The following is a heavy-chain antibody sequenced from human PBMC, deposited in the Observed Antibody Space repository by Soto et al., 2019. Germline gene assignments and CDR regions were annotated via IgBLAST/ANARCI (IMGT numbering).Heavy chain of an antibody. J-gene: IGHJ2*01. CDR3: ARSGYYYDSSGPTPDWYFDL. Sequence: QVQLQESGPGLVKPSQTLSLPCTVSGGSISSGGYYWSWIRQHPGKGLEWIGYIYYSGSTYYKPSLKSRVTISVDTSKNQFSLKLSSVTAADTAVYYCARSGYYYDSSGPTPDWYFDLWGRGTLVTVSS. CDR1: GGSISSGGYY. V-gene: IGHV4-31*03. CDR2: IYYSGST. D-gene: IGHD3-22*01.